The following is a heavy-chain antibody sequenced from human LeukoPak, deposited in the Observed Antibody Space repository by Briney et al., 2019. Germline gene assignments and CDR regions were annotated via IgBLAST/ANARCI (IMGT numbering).Heavy chain of an antibody. CDR2: IYNSANT. J-gene: IGHJ3*02. CDR3: ARHSRSAYTGYENAFDI. CDR1: GDSISSSSYC. V-gene: IGHV4-39*01. D-gene: IGHD5-12*01. Sequence: PSETLSLTCTVSGDSISSSSYCWDCIRQPPGQGLEWIVNIYNSANTHYNPSLKTRITMSVDTSKNQFSLKLNSVTAADTGIYYCARHSRSAYTGYENAFDIWGQGTMVTVSS.